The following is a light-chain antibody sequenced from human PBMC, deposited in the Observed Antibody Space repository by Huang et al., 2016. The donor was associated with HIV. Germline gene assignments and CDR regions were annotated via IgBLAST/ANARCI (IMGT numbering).Light chain of an antibody. CDR1: QSINSN. CDR2: GAA. Sequence: EMVMTQSPATLSVSPGERATVSCRASQSINSNLAWYQQKPGQAPGLLIYGAATRATGIPARFRGSGSGTEFTLTISSLQSEDFAFYYCQHYNNWPPLVTFGGGTKVEIK. V-gene: IGKV3-15*01. J-gene: IGKJ4*01. CDR3: QHYNNWPPLVT.